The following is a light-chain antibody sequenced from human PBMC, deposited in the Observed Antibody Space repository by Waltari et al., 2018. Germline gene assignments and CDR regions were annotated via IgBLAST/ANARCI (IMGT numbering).Light chain of an antibody. CDR1: QSVLYSSDNRNY. CDR2: WAS. Sequence: DIVMTQSPDSLAVSLVERATINCTSSQSVLYSSDNRNYLAWYQQKPGQPPKLLIYWASTRESGVPDRFSGSGSGTDFTLTISSLQAEDVAVYYCQQSYSTPLTFGQGTKLEVK. J-gene: IGKJ2*01. CDR3: QQSYSTPLT. V-gene: IGKV4-1*01.